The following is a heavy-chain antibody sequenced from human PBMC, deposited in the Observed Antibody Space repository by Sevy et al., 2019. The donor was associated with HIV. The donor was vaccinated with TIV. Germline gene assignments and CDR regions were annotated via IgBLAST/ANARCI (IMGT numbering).Heavy chain of an antibody. J-gene: IGHJ4*02. D-gene: IGHD6-19*01. Sequence: SETLSLTCTVSGASISSSGYYWGWIRQPPGKGLEWIPSINYSGSTSYNPSLKSRVTIPSDTSKTQFSLKLNSVTAADTAIYYCAGPTLTYSSGWSYYDSWGQGTVVTVSS. V-gene: IGHV4-39*01. CDR1: GASISSSGYY. CDR2: INYSGST. CDR3: AGPTLTYSSGWSYYDS.